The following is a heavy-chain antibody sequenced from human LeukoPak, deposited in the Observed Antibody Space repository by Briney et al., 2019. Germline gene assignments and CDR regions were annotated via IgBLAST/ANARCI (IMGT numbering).Heavy chain of an antibody. V-gene: IGHV3-30*02. J-gene: IGHJ4*02. CDR3: ANHYSGSSIYYFDY. CDR2: IRYDGSNK. CDR1: GFTFSSYA. D-gene: IGHD1-26*01. Sequence: GGSLRLSCAASGFTFSSYAMSWVRQAPGKGLEWVAFIRYDGSNKYYADSVKGRFTISRDNSKNTLYLQMNSLRPEDAAVYYCANHYSGSSIYYFDYWGQGTLVTVSS.